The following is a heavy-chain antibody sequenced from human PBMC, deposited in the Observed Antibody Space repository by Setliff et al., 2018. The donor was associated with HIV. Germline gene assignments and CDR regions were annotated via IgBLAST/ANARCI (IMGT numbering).Heavy chain of an antibody. CDR1: GGTFNTFG. D-gene: IGHD5-12*01. V-gene: IGHV1-69*10. J-gene: IGHJ4*02. CDR2: IIPIARIP. CDR3: ARGPLYGYDRGYFDY. Sequence: SVKVSCKASGGTFNTFGMNWVRQAPGQGLAWMGGIIPIARIPNYAQKLQDRVTITADESTSTVYMEISSLTSEDTALYYCARGPLYGYDRGYFDYWGQGTLVTVSS.